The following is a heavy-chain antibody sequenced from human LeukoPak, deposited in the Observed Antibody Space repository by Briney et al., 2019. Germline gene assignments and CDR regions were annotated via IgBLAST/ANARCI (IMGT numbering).Heavy chain of an antibody. J-gene: IGHJ4*02. CDR2: INHSGST. CDR3: ASPKPYWGRRAYYFDY. CDR1: GGSFSGYY. D-gene: IGHD7-27*01. V-gene: IGHV4-34*01. Sequence: PSETLSLTCAAYGGSFSGYYWSWIRQPPGKGLEWIGEINHSGSTNYNPSLKSRVTISVDTSKNQFSLKLSSVTAADTAVYYCASPKPYWGRRAYYFDYWGQGTLVTVSS.